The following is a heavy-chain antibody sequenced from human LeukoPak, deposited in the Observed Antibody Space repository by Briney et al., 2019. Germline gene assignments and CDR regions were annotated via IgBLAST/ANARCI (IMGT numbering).Heavy chain of an antibody. Sequence: GGSLRLSCAASGFTFSTYAMTWVRQAPGKGLEWVSGISGSGGNPYYADSVKGRFTISRDNSKNTVYLQMNSLRADDTAVYYCAKGLSTSYYSDFDYWGQGTLVTVSS. CDR1: GFTFSTYA. CDR2: ISGSGGNP. J-gene: IGHJ4*02. V-gene: IGHV3-23*01. D-gene: IGHD2-2*01. CDR3: AKGLSTSYYSDFDY.